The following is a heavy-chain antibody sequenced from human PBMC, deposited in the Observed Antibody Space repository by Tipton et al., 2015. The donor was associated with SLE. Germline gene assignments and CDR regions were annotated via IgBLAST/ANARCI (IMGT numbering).Heavy chain of an antibody. CDR1: GGSFSGYY. V-gene: IGHV4-34*01. J-gene: IGHJ5*01. CDR2: INHSGRT. D-gene: IGHD6-13*01. CDR3: ARAQRLVRWFDS. Sequence: TLSLTCAVYGGSFSGYYWSWIRQSPGKGLEWIGEINHSGRTNYNPSLKSRVTISVDTSKKQFSLKVSSVTAADTAVYYCARAQRLVRWFDSWGQGTLVTVS.